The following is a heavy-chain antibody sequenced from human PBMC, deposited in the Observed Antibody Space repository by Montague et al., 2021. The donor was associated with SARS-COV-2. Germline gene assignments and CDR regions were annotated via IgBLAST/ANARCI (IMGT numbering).Heavy chain of an antibody. Sequence: SETLSLTCTVSGGSITSYYWTWIRHPPGKGLEWVGRIYYSGSTNYNPSLKSRVTISVDTSKNQFSLKLSSVTAADTAVYYCARTGLGAYDILTGYTVNAFAMWGQGTIVTVSS. D-gene: IGHD3-9*01. J-gene: IGHJ3*02. V-gene: IGHV4-59*01. CDR2: IYYSGST. CDR1: GGSITSYY. CDR3: ARTGLGAYDILTGYTVNAFAM.